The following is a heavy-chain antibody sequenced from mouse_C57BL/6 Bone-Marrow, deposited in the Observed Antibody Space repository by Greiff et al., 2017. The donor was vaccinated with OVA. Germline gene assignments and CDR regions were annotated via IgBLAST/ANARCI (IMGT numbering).Heavy chain of an antibody. CDR3: ARDYYSNPWFAY. D-gene: IGHD2-5*01. Sequence: EVMVVESGGGLVKPGGSLKLSCAASGFTFSDYGMHWVRQAPEKGLEWVAYISSGSSTIYYADTVKGRFTISRDNAKNTLFLQMTSLRSEDTAMYYCARDYYSNPWFAYWGQGTTLTVSS. CDR1: GFTFSDYG. V-gene: IGHV5-17*01. J-gene: IGHJ2*01. CDR2: ISSGSSTI.